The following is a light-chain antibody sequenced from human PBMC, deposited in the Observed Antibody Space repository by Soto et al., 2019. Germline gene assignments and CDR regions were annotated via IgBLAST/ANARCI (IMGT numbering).Light chain of an antibody. CDR1: RSVSSW. V-gene: IGKV1-5*01. CDR2: DAS. Sequence: DIQMTQSPSTLSASVGDRVTITCRASRSVSSWLAWYQQKPGKAPNLLIYDASSLASGVPSRFSGSGSGTEFTLTISSLQPDDFATYYCQQHNSFSWTFGQGTKVEIK. J-gene: IGKJ1*01. CDR3: QQHNSFSWT.